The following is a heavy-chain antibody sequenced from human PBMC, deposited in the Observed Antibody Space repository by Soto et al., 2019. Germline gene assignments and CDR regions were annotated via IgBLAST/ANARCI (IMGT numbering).Heavy chain of an antibody. D-gene: IGHD2-8*01. CDR3: ARQEVPQWFTKGYYGMDV. CDR1: GGSFSGYY. V-gene: IGHV4-34*01. J-gene: IGHJ6*02. Sequence: QVQLQQWGAGLSKPSETLSLTCAVYGGSFSGYYWTWIRQPPGKGLEWIGEINHRGNTNYNPSLKSRVTSSVDTSKNQFSLKLTSVTAADTAVYYCARQEVPQWFTKGYYGMDVWDQGTTVTVSS. CDR2: INHRGNT.